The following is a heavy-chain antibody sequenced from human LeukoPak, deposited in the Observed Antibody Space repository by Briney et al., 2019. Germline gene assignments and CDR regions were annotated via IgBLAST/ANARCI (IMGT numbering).Heavy chain of an antibody. CDR1: GFTFSSYA. CDR3: AKGADYYDSSGDLSLFDY. D-gene: IGHD3-22*01. J-gene: IGHJ4*02. CDR2: ISGSGGST. V-gene: IGHV3-23*01. Sequence: GGSLRLSCAASGFTFSSYAMSWVRQASGKGLEWVSAISGSGGSTYYADSVKGRFTISRDNSKNTLYLQMNSLRAEDTAVYYCAKGADYYDSSGDLSLFDYWGQGTLVTVSS.